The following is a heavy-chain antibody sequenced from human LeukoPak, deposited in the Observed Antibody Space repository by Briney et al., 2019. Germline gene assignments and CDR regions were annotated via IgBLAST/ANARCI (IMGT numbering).Heavy chain of an antibody. CDR3: ARTSTYYDFWSGYREFDY. D-gene: IGHD3-3*01. J-gene: IGHJ4*02. V-gene: IGHV4-30-4*08. CDR2: IYYSGST. CDR1: GGSISSGDYY. Sequence: SETLSLTCTVSGGSISSGDYYWSWIRQPPGKGLEWVGYIYYSGSTYYHPSLKSRVTISLDTSKNQSSLNLSSVTAAYTAVYYCARTSTYYDFWSGYREFDYWGQGTLVTVSS.